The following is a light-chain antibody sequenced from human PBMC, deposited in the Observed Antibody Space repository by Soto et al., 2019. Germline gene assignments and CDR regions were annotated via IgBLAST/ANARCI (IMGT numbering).Light chain of an antibody. J-gene: IGKJ1*01. CDR1: QSVSSSY. CDR2: GAS. V-gene: IGKV3-20*01. CDR3: QQYGTT. Sequence: EIVLTQSPGTLSLSPGERATLSCRASQSVSSSYLAWHQQKPGQAPMLLIYGASSRATGIPDRFSGSGSGTDFTLTISRLEPEDFAVYYCQQYGTTFGQGTKVEIK.